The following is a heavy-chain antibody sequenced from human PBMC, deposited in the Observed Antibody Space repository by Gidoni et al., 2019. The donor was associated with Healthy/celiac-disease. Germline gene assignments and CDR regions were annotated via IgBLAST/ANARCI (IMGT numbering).Heavy chain of an antibody. CDR2: RRSSRRTI. D-gene: IGHD3-3*01. V-gene: IGHV3-48*02. Sequence: EVQLVESGGGLVQPGGSLRLSCAASGFTFSSYCMNWLRQAPGKGLEGVSYRRSSRRTIDYADSVEGRFTISRDNDKNSMYLEMNSLRDVDTAVYYCAGQSGPKTYYDCGSGYAGLAYFDFWGQGTLVTVSS. CDR3: AGQSGPKTYYDCGSGYAGLAYFDF. J-gene: IGHJ4*02. CDR1: GFTFSSYC.